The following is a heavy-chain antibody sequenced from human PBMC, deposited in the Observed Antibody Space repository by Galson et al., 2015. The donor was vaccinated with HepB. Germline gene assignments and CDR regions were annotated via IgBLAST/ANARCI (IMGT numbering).Heavy chain of an antibody. V-gene: IGHV3-74*03. Sequence: SLRLSCAASGFIFEAYQMHWVREVPGKGLLWVSHINSEGTNTTYADSVKGRFVISRDNANNILYLQMNSLRVEDTAVYFCVRVVGALAGAPPMGYFDSWGQGTLVTVSS. CDR1: GFIFEAYQ. CDR3: VRVVGALAGAPPMGYFDS. D-gene: IGHD6-19*01. J-gene: IGHJ4*01. CDR2: INSEGTNT.